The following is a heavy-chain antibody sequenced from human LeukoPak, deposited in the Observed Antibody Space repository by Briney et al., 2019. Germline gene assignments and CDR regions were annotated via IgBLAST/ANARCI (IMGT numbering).Heavy chain of an antibody. D-gene: IGHD6-19*01. CDR1: GLTFSSYG. Sequence: GGSLSLSCAVSGLTFSSYGMLWVREAPGKRTEWVAVISYDGSNKYYADSVKGRFTISRDNSKNTLYLQMNSLRAEDTAVYYCAKLAVDDAFDIWGQGTMVTVSS. J-gene: IGHJ3*02. V-gene: IGHV3-30*18. CDR2: ISYDGSNK. CDR3: AKLAVDDAFDI.